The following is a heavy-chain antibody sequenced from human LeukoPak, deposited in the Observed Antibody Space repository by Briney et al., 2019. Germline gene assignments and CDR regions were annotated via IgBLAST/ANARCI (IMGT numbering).Heavy chain of an antibody. Sequence: GGSLRLSCAASGFPFSSYGMYWVRQTPDKGLQWVAYLRKDATYSNYADSVRGRFTISRDNSKNTLDLQMSSLRVEDTAVYYCARALGVGPLDYWGQGTLVTVSS. CDR2: LRKDATYS. J-gene: IGHJ4*02. CDR3: ARALGVGPLDY. V-gene: IGHV3-30*02. CDR1: GFPFSSYG. D-gene: IGHD3-16*01.